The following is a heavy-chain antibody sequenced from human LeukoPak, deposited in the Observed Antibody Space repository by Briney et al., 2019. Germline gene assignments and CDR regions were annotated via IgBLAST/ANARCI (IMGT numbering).Heavy chain of an antibody. CDR1: GYTFTSYG. CDR3: AGPGYIGSSWSDGHYYYGMDV. CDR2: ISAYNGNT. V-gene: IGHV1-18*01. J-gene: IGHJ6*02. D-gene: IGHD6-13*01. Sequence: ASVTVSCKASGYTFTSYGISWVRQAPGQGLEWMGWISAYNGNTNYAQKLQGRVTMTTDTSTSTAYMELRSLRSDDTAVYYCAGPGYIGSSWSDGHYYYGMDVWGQGTTVTVSS.